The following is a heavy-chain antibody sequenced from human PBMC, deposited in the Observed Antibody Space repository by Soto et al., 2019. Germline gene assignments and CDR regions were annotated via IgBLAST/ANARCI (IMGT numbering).Heavy chain of an antibody. D-gene: IGHD6-19*01. CDR1: GFTFSSYG. V-gene: IGHV3-33*01. CDR3: ARGSAVAGSPTDY. J-gene: IGHJ4*02. CDR2: IWYDGSNK. Sequence: PGGSLRLSCAASGFTFSSYGMHWVRQAPGKGLEWVAVIWYDGSNKYYADSVKGRFTISRDNSKNTLYLQMNSLRAEDTAVYYCARGSAVAGSPTDYWGQGTLVTVSS.